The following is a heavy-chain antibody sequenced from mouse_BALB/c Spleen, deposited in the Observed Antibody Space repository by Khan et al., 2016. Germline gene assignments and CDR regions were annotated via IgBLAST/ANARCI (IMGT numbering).Heavy chain of an antibody. J-gene: IGHJ2*01. D-gene: IGHD1-1*02. CDR3: ARSRWDYFDY. V-gene: IGHV1-4*02. Sequence: QVPLQQSAAELARPGASVKMSCKASGFIFTTYLMYWVKQRPGPGLEWIGHINPSSGYTEYNKKFKEKTTLTADNSSSPAYMNLRSLTSEDSAVYYCARSRWDYFDYWGQGTTLTVSS. CDR1: GFIFTTYL. CDR2: INPSSGYT.